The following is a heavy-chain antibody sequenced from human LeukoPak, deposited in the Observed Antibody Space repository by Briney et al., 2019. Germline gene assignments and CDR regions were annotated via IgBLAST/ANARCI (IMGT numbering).Heavy chain of an antibody. CDR3: ARVHVPYYYDSSGYNHPPYYGMDV. D-gene: IGHD3-22*01. CDR1: GYTFTGYY. CDR2: INPNSGGT. Sequence: ASVKVSCKASGYTFTGYYMHWVRQAPGQGLEWMGWINPNSGGTNYAQRFQGWVTMTRDTSISTAYMELSRLRSDDTAVYYCARVHVPYYYDSSGYNHPPYYGMDVWGQGTTVTVSS. V-gene: IGHV1-2*04. J-gene: IGHJ6*02.